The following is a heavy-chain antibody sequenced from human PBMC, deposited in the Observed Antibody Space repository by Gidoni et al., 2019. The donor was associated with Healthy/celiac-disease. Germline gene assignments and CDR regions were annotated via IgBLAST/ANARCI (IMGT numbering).Heavy chain of an antibody. CDR1: GFTFSSYG. CDR2: ISYDGSNK. V-gene: IGHV3-30*03. CDR3: ARGDVNDAFDI. J-gene: IGHJ3*02. D-gene: IGHD2-21*02. Sequence: QVQLVESGGGVVQPGRSLRLACSASGFTFSSYGMHWVRQAPGKGLEWVAVISYDGSNKYYADSEKGRFTISRDNSKNTLYLQMNSLRAEDTAVYYCARGDVNDAFDIWGQGTMVTVSS.